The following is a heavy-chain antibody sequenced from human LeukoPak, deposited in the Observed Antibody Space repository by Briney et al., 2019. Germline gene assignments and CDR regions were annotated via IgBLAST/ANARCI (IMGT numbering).Heavy chain of an antibody. CDR2: IYPGDSDT. CDR1: GYSFTSYW. J-gene: IGHJ5*02. CDR3: ARRPRGGGLDGAKGLNWFDP. V-gene: IGHV5-51*01. D-gene: IGHD4/OR15-4a*01. Sequence: GESLEISCKGSGYSFTSYWIGWVRQMPGKGLEWMGIIYPGDSDTRYSPSFQGQVTISADKSISTAYLQWSSLKASDTAMYYCARRPRGGGLDGAKGLNWFDPWGQGTLVTVSS.